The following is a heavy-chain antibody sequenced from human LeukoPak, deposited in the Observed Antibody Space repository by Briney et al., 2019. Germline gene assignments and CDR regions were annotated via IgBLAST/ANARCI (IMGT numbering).Heavy chain of an antibody. CDR2: ISYDGSNK. V-gene: IGHV3-30-3*01. J-gene: IGHJ4*02. D-gene: IGHD5-24*01. CDR3: TFRGDGYNTPYFDY. Sequence: GGSLRLSCAASGFTFSSYAMHWVRQAPGKGLEWVAVISYDGSNKYYADSVKGRFTISRDNSKNTLYLQMNSLRAEDTAVYYCTFRGDGYNTPYFDYWGQGTLVTVSS. CDR1: GFTFSSYA.